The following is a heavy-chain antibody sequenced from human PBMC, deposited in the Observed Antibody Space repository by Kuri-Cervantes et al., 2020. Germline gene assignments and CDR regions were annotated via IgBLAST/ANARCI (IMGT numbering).Heavy chain of an antibody. D-gene: IGHD1-26*01. Sequence: ASVKIFCKASGYTCTNYGINWARQAPGQGLEWMGWISAYNGDTNYAQKIQGRVTMTTDTSTITAYMALRSLRSDDTAEYYCGRSEVGATYYWGQGTLVTVSS. V-gene: IGHV1-18*01. CDR1: GYTCTNYG. CDR2: ISAYNGDT. J-gene: IGHJ4*02. CDR3: GRSEVGATYY.